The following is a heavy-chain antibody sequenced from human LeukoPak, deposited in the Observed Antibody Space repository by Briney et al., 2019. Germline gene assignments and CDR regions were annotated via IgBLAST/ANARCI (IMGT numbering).Heavy chain of an antibody. CDR2: IYTSGST. V-gene: IGHV4-4*07. J-gene: IGHJ4*02. CDR3: ARRHYYYDRSGFYYYFDT. Sequence: PSETLSLTCTVSGGSISSYYWSWIRQPAGKGLEWIGRIYTSGSTNYNPSLKSRVTMSVDTSKNQFSLKLSSVTAADTAVYYCARRHYYYDRSGFYYYFDTWGQGTQVTVTS. D-gene: IGHD3-22*01. CDR1: GGSISSYY.